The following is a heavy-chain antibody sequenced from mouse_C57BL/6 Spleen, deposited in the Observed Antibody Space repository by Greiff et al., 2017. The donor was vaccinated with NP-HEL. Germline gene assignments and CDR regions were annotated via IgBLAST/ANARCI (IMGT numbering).Heavy chain of an antibody. Sequence: EVQVVESGPELVKPGASVKIPCKASGYTFTDYNMDWVKQSHGKSLEWIGDINPNNGGTIYNQKFKGKATLTVDKSSSTAYMELRSLTSEDTAVYYCARRDDYDDGYFDYWGQGTTLTVSS. D-gene: IGHD2-4*01. CDR3: ARRDDYDDGYFDY. CDR2: INPNNGGT. CDR1: GYTFTDYN. V-gene: IGHV1-18*01. J-gene: IGHJ2*01.